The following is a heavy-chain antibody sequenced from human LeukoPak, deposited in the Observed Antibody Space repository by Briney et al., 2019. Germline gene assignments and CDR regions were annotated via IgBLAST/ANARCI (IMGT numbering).Heavy chain of an antibody. CDR2: INHSGST. J-gene: IGHJ6*02. Sequence: SETLSLTCAVYGGSFSGYYWSWIRLPPGKGLEWIGEINHSGSTNYNPSLKSRVTISVDTSKNQFSLKLSSVTAADTAVYYCARGGDSGSYYRYYYYGMDVWGQGTTVTVSS. D-gene: IGHD1-26*01. CDR3: ARGGDSGSYYRYYYYGMDV. V-gene: IGHV4-34*01. CDR1: GGSFSGYY.